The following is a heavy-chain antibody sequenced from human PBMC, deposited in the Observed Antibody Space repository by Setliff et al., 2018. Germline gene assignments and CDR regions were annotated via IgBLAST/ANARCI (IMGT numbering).Heavy chain of an antibody. J-gene: IGHJ6*04. V-gene: IGHV1-69*13. D-gene: IGHD1-26*01. CDR1: GGTFSNFA. Sequence: ASVKVSCKASGGTFSNFAISWVRQAPGQGFEWLGGIIPMFRTPEYAQRFQGRVTISADESRTAVYMELSSLRFDDTAVYYCARVQWEIAVKFHYNRMDVWGEGTQVTVSS. CDR3: ARVQWEIAVKFHYNRMDV. CDR2: IIPMFRTP.